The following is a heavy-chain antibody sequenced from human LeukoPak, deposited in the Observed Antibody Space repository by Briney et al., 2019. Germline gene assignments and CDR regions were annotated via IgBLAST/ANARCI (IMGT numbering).Heavy chain of an antibody. Sequence: ASVKVSCKASGGTFSSYGISWVRQAPGQGLEWMGGIIPMFGSANYAQKFRGRLTMTRDMSTSTVYMELSSLRSEDTAVYYCARGSRPVYNLLTGKRYFDYWGQGTLLTVSS. D-gene: IGHD3-9*01. V-gene: IGHV1-69*05. CDR2: IIPMFGSA. J-gene: IGHJ4*02. CDR3: ARGSRPVYNLLTGKRYFDY. CDR1: GGTFSSYG.